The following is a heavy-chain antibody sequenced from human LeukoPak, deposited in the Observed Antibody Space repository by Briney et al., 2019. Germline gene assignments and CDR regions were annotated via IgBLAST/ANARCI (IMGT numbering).Heavy chain of an antibody. CDR2: ISAYNGNT. Sequence: GASVKVSCKASGYTFTDYYMHWVRQAPGQGLEWMGWISAYNGNTNYAQKLQGRVTMTTDTSTSTAYMELRSLRSDDTAVYYCAYSGPNYYYYGMDVWGQGTTVTVSS. V-gene: IGHV1-18*04. CDR1: GYTFTDYY. CDR3: AYSGPNYYYYGMDV. J-gene: IGHJ6*02. D-gene: IGHD2-15*01.